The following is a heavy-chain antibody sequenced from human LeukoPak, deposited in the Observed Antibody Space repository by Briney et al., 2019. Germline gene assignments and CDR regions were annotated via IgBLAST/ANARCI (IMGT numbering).Heavy chain of an antibody. V-gene: IGHV1-69*06. CDR2: IIPIFGTA. J-gene: IGHJ6*03. D-gene: IGHD1-26*01. CDR1: GGTFSSYA. CDR3: ARGMKDRSSGSYGYYYYYMDV. Sequence: SVKVSCKASGGTFSSYAISWVRHAPGQGLEWMGGIIPIFGTANYAQKFQGRVTITADKSTSTAYMELSSLRSEDTAVYYCARGMKDRSSGSYGYYYYYMDVWDKGTTVTVSS.